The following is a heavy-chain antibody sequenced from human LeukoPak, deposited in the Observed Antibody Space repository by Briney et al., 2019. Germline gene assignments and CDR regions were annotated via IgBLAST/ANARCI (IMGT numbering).Heavy chain of an antibody. CDR1: GFTFSSYA. CDR3: ARFAAGGSYYYYMDV. CDR2: ISGSGGST. V-gene: IGHV3-23*01. D-gene: IGHD3-10*01. J-gene: IGHJ6*03. Sequence: PGGSLRLSCAASGFTFSSYAMSWVRRAPGKGLEWVSAISGSGGSTYYADSVKGRFTISRDNSKNTLYLQMNSLRADDTAVYYCARFAAGGSYYYYMDVWGKGTTVTVSS.